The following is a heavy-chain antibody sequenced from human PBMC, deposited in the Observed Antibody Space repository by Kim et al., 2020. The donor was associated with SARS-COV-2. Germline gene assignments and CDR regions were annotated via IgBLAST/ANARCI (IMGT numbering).Heavy chain of an antibody. D-gene: IGHD2-2*01. J-gene: IGHJ6*03. CDR3: ARRGQLPPYYYYYYMDV. CDR1: GGSISSYY. CDR2: IYYSGST. V-gene: IGHV4-59*01. Sequence: SETLSLTCTVSGGSISSYYWSWIRQPPGKGLEWIGYIYYSGSTNYNPSLKSRVTISVDTSKNQFSLKLSSVTAADTAVYYCARRGQLPPYYYYYYMDVWGKGTTVTVSS.